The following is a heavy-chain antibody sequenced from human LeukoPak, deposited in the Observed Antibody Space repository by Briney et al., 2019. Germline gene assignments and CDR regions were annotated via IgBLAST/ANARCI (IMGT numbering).Heavy chain of an antibody. CDR3: ARDRRLRFLEWLSYFDY. J-gene: IGHJ4*02. D-gene: IGHD3-3*01. CDR1: GGSFSGYY. CDR2: TNHSGST. V-gene: IGHV4-34*01. Sequence: SETLSLTCAVYGGSFSGYYWSWIRQPPGKGLEWIGETNHSGSTNYNPSLKSRVTISVDTSKNQFSLKLSSVTAADTAVYYCARDRRLRFLEWLSYFDYWGQGTLVTVSS.